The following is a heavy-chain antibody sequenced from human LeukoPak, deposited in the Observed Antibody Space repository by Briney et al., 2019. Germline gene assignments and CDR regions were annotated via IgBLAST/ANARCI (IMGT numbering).Heavy chain of an antibody. CDR3: AAVRGVMGY. D-gene: IGHD3-10*02. J-gene: IGHJ4*02. Sequence: GGSLRLSCAASGFTFSDHHMDWVRQAPGKGLEWVGRIRDKADSYTTEYAASVKGRFTISRDDSKNSLSLQMNSLKTEDTAVYHCAAVRGVMGYWGQGTLVTVSS. CDR2: IRDKADSYTT. V-gene: IGHV3-72*01. CDR1: GFTFSDHH.